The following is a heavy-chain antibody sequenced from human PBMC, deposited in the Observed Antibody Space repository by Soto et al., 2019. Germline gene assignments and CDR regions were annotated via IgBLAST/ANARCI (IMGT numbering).Heavy chain of an antibody. J-gene: IGHJ4*02. CDR1: GFSLSTSGMR. CDR3: ARNKRGLRYGFTFDY. CDR2: IDWDDDK. D-gene: IGHD3-9*01. Sequence: SCPTLVNPTQTLTLTCTFSGFSLSTSGMRXSWIRQPPGKALEWLARIDWDDDKFYSTSLKTRLTISKDTSKNQVVLTMTNMDPVDTATYYCARNKRGLRYGFTFDYWGQGTLVTVSS. V-gene: IGHV2-70*04.